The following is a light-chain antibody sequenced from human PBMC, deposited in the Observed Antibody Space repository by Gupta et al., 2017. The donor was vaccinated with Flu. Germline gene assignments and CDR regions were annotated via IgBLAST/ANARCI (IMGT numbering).Light chain of an antibody. CDR3: QQYESEPWT. CDR1: QSIGSW. CDR2: KAS. V-gene: IGKV1-5*03. Sequence: DIQMTQSPSTLSASVGDRVTITCRASQSIGSWLAWYQQKPGKAPNLLIYKASTLESGVPSRFSGSASGTEFTLTIYRLQPDDFATYHCQQYESEPWTFGQGTKVEIK. J-gene: IGKJ1*01.